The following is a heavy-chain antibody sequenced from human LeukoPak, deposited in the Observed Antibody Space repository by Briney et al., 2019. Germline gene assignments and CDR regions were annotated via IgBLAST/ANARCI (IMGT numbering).Heavy chain of an antibody. CDR2: IYYSGST. J-gene: IGHJ3*02. CDR3: ARRNVVVPAAMARAFDI. CDR1: GGSISSSSY. V-gene: IGHV4-39*01. Sequence: SETLSLTCTVSGGSISSSSYRCWIRQPPAKGLEWIGNIYYSGSTYYNPSLKSRVTMSVDMAKNQFSLKLSSVTAADTAVYYCARRNVVVPAAMARAFDIWGQGTMVTVSP. D-gene: IGHD2-2*01.